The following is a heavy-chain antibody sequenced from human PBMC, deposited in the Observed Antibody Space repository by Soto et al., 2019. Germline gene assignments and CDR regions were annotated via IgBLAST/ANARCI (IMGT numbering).Heavy chain of an antibody. D-gene: IGHD3-10*01. CDR3: AKNSGWFNT. Sequence: EFQVLDSGGGLVQPGGSLRLSCAASGFTFSTTDMSWVRQAPGKGLEWVSTISGSGGDTYYTDSVNGRFTISRDNSKNTLYLQMNTLTADDTAIYYCAKNSGWFNTWGQGTLVTVSS. V-gene: IGHV3-23*01. J-gene: IGHJ5*02. CDR2: ISGSGGDT. CDR1: GFTFSTTD.